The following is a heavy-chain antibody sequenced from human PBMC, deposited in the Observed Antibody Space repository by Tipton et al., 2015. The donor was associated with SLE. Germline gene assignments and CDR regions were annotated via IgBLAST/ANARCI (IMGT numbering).Heavy chain of an antibody. D-gene: IGHD7-27*01. V-gene: IGHV4-34*01. Sequence: TLSLTCAVYGGSFSGYYWSWIRQPPGKGLEWIGEINHSGSTNYNPSLKSRFTISVDTSKNQFSLKLSSVTAADTAVYYCARDVPSLLTGDRWDAFDIWGQGTMVTVSS. J-gene: IGHJ3*02. CDR1: GGSFSGYY. CDR2: INHSGST. CDR3: ARDVPSLLTGDRWDAFDI.